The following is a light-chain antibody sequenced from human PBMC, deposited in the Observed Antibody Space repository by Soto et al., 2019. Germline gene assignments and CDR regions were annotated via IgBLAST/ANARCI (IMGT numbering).Light chain of an antibody. CDR1: QSVSSSY. J-gene: IGKJ4*01. CDR2: GAS. CDR3: QQYGSSPLT. Sequence: EIVLTQSPGTLSLSPGEIATLSCRASQSVSSSYLAWYQQKPGQAPRLLIYGASSRATGIPDRFSGSGSGTDFTLNISRLEPEDFAVYYCQQYGSSPLTFGGGNKVEIK. V-gene: IGKV3-20*01.